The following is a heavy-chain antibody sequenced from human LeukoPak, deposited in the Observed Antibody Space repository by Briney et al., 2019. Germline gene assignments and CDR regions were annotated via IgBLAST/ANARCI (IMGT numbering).Heavy chain of an antibody. CDR2: INPNSGGT. D-gene: IGHD3-22*01. Sequence: GASVKVSCKASGYTFTSHYMHWVRQAPGQGLEWMGWINPNSGGTNYAQKFQGRVTMTRDTSISTAYMELSRLRSDDTAVYYCATDYYDSSGYFWGYFDYWGQGTLVTVSS. CDR1: GYTFTSHY. V-gene: IGHV1-2*02. CDR3: ATDYYDSSGYFWGYFDY. J-gene: IGHJ4*02.